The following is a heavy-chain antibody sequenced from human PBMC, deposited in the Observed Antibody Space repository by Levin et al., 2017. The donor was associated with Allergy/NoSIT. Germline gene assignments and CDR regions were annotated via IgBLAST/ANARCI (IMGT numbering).Heavy chain of an antibody. CDR2: ISGSGGST. V-gene: IGHV3-23*01. J-gene: IGHJ4*02. CDR1: GFTFSSYA. D-gene: IGHD5-24*01. Sequence: GESLKISCAASGFTFSSYAMSWVRQAPGKGLEWVSAISGSGGSTYYADSVKGRFTISRDNSKNTLYLQMNSLRAEDTAVYYCAKTAESRDGFDYWGQGTLVTVSS. CDR3: AKTAESRDGFDY.